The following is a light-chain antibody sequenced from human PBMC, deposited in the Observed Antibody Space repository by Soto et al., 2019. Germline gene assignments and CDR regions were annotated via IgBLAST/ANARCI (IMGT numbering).Light chain of an antibody. J-gene: IGKJ5*01. Sequence: EIVLTQSPATLSLSPGERATLSCRAGQSVSTFLAWYQQKPGHAPRLLIYDASNRATGLPARFSGSGSGTDFTLTITRLEPEDSAVYYCQHRSNWPITFGQGTRLEIK. CDR1: QSVSTF. V-gene: IGKV3-11*01. CDR3: QHRSNWPIT. CDR2: DAS.